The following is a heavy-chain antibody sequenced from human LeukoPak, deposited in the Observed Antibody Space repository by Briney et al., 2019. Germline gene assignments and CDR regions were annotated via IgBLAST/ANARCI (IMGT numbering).Heavy chain of an antibody. CDR1: GGSFSGYY. Sequence: SETLSLTCAVYGGSFSGYYWSLIRQPPGKGLEWIGEINHSGSTNYSPSLKSRVTISVDTSKNQFSLNLSSVTAADTAVYYCARGWYQGAFDIWGQGTMVTVSS. D-gene: IGHD2-2*01. CDR2: INHSGST. V-gene: IGHV4-34*01. J-gene: IGHJ3*02. CDR3: ARGWYQGAFDI.